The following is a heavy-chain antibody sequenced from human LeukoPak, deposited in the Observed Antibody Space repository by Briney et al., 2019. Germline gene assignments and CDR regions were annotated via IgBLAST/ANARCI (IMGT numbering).Heavy chain of an antibody. V-gene: IGHV3-48*02. CDR2: ISTGSSTT. D-gene: IGHD4-23*01. J-gene: IGHJ4*02. Sequence: GGSLRLSCAASGFTFSSYAMSWVRQAPGKGLEWVPYISTGSSTTYYADSVKGRFTISRDNVENSLYLQMNSLRDEDTAVYYCARVAAGYSVNYFDYWGQGTLVTVSS. CDR1: GFTFSSYA. CDR3: ARVAAGYSVNYFDY.